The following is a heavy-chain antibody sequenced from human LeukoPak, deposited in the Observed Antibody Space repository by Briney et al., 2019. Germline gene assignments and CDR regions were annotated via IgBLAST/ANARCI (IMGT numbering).Heavy chain of an antibody. J-gene: IGHJ1*01. CDR3: ATRITMIVVVISDDAEYFQH. Sequence: GESLKISCKGSGYSFTSYWIGWVRQMPGKGLEWMGVIYPGDSDTRYSPSFQGQVTISADKSISTAYLQWSSLKASDTAVYYCATRITMIVVVISDDAEYFQHWGQGTLVTVSS. CDR2: IYPGDSDT. V-gene: IGHV5-51*01. D-gene: IGHD3-22*01. CDR1: GYSFTSYW.